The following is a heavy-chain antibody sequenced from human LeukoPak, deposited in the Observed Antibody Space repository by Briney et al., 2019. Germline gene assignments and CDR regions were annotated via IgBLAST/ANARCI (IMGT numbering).Heavy chain of an antibody. CDR1: GGSISSSSYY. J-gene: IGHJ4*02. V-gene: IGHV4-61*01. Sequence: SETLSLTCAVSGGSISSSSYYWSWIRQPPGKGLEWIGYIYYSGSTNYNPSLKSRVTISVDTSKNQFSLKLSSVTAADTAVYYCARSSIRSGSYRKGLTPYFDYWGQGTLVTVSS. D-gene: IGHD3-10*01. CDR3: ARSSIRSGSYRKGLTPYFDY. CDR2: IYYSGST.